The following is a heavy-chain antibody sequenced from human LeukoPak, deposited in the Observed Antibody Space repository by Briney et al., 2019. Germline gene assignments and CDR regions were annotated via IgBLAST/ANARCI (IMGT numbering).Heavy chain of an antibody. CDR3: ARGAAAVGY. V-gene: IGHV4-34*01. J-gene: IGHJ4*02. CDR1: GGSFSGYY. CDR2: INHSGST. D-gene: IGHD6-13*01. Sequence: PSETLSLTCAVYGGSFSGYYWSWIRQPPGKGLEWIGEINHSGSTNYNPSLKSRVTISVDTSKNQFSLKPSSVTAADTAVYYCARGAAAVGYWGQGTLVTVSS.